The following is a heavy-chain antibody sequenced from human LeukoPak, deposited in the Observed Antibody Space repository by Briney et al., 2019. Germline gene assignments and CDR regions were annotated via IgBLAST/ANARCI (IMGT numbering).Heavy chain of an antibody. D-gene: IGHD4-17*01. V-gene: IGHV2-5*01. CDR1: GFALSHSGVA. Sequence: SGPTLVNPTQTLXLTCTFSGFALSHSGVAVGWIRQPPGKAPEWLALIYGNDDVRYSPSLQSRLTITKDPSKNQVVLTMTDMDPVDTATYYCSHRQNSDYGYWGQGTLVTVSS. CDR3: SHRQNSDYGY. CDR2: IYGNDDV. J-gene: IGHJ4*02.